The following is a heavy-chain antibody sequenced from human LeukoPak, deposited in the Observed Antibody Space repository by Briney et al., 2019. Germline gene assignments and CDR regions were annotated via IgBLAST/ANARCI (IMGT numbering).Heavy chain of an antibody. CDR2: IYDSGAT. Sequence: SQTLSLTCAVSGGSISDGGYYWSWIRQHPGKGLEWIGYIYDSGATYYSPALQSRVAISADTSDNKFSLKLRSLTAADTAVYYCARGGDRRGFDYWGQGTLVTVSS. CDR3: ARGGDRRGFDY. CDR1: GGSISDGGYY. V-gene: IGHV4-31*11. J-gene: IGHJ4*02. D-gene: IGHD1-14*01.